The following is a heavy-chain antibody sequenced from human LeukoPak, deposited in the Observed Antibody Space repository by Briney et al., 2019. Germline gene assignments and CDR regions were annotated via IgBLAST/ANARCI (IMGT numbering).Heavy chain of an antibody. D-gene: IGHD3-9*01. J-gene: IGHJ4*02. CDR3: ARGPNDILTGYYRTFFDY. CDR2: IYHSGAT. V-gene: IGHV4-30-2*01. CDR1: GGSISGGGYS. Sequence: ASQTLSLTCVVSGGSISGGGYSWSWIRQPPGRGLEFIGYIYHSGATYYNPSLKSRVTISVDRPKDQFSLKLTSMTAADTAVYYCARGPNDILTGYYRTFFDYWGQGALVTVSS.